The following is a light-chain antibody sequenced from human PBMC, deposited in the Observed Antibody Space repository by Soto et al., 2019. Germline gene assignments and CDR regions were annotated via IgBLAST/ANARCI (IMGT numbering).Light chain of an antibody. CDR1: QSLLHSNGYNY. CDR2: LGS. CDR3: MQALQTPLYT. Sequence: DIVMTQSPLSLPVTPGAPASISCRSIQSLLHSNGYNYLDWYLQKPGQSPQLLIYLGSQRASGVPDRFSGSGSGTDFTLKISRVEAEDVGVYYCMQALQTPLYTFGQGTKLEIK. J-gene: IGKJ2*01. V-gene: IGKV2-28*01.